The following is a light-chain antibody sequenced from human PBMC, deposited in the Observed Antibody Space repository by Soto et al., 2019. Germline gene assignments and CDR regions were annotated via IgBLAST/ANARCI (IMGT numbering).Light chain of an antibody. Sequence: QSALTQPRSVSGSPGQSVTISCTGTSSDVGAYNFVSWYQQHPGKAPKLMTYDVSKRPSGVPDRFSGSKSGDTASLTISGLQAEDEADYYCCSYAGTYTADVFGTGTKLTVL. V-gene: IGLV2-11*01. CDR2: DVS. CDR3: CSYAGTYTADV. J-gene: IGLJ1*01. CDR1: SSDVGAYNF.